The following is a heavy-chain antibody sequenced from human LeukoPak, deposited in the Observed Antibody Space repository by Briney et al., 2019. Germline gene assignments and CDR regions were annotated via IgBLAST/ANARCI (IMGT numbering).Heavy chain of an antibody. D-gene: IGHD5-24*01. CDR1: GFTVSSNY. J-gene: IGHJ4*02. CDR2: IYDGGDT. CDR3: AGGSRRDGYGC. V-gene: IGHV3-53*04. Sequence: GGSLRLSCAASGFTVSSNYMSWVRQAPGKGLEWVSVIYDGGDTYYADSVKGRFTISRHNSKNTLYLQMNSLRREDTAVYYCAGGSRRDGYGCWGQGTLVTVSS.